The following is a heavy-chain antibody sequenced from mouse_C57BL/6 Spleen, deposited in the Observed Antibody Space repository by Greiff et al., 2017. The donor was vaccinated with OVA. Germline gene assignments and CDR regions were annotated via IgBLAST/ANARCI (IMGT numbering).Heavy chain of an antibody. CDR3: TGQLRLRNAMDY. CDR1: GFNIKDYY. Sequence: EVQLQQSGAELVRPGASVKLSCTASGFNIKDYYMHWVKQRPEQGLEWIGRIDPEDGDTEYAPKFQGKATMTADTSSTTAYLQLSSLTSEDTAVYYCTGQLRLRNAMDYWGQGTSVTVSS. J-gene: IGHJ4*01. D-gene: IGHD3-2*02. CDR2: IDPEDGDT. V-gene: IGHV14-1*01.